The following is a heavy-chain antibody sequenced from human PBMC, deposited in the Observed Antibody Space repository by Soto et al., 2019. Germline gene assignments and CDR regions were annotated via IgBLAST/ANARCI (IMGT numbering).Heavy chain of an antibody. Sequence: ASVKVSCKASGYTFTSYGISWVRQAPGQGLEWMGWISAYNGNTNYAQKLQGRVTMTTDTSTSTAYMELRSLRSDDTAVYYCAREEMTWGYSGYDPSIGYFDYWGQGTLVTVSS. CDR1: GYTFTSYG. CDR3: AREEMTWGYSGYDPSIGYFDY. V-gene: IGHV1-18*01. J-gene: IGHJ4*02. CDR2: ISAYNGNT. D-gene: IGHD5-12*01.